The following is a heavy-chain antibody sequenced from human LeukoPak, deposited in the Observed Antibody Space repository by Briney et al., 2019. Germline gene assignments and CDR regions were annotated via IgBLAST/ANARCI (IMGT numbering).Heavy chain of an antibody. V-gene: IGHV4-39*01. J-gene: IGHJ4*02. CDR3: ARHSAVTTFALHY. CDR1: GGSISSSSYY. D-gene: IGHD4-11*01. CDR2: IYYSGST. Sequence: SETLSLTCTVSGGSISSSSYYWGWIRQPPGKGLGWIGSIYYSGSTYYNPSLKSRVTISVDTSKNQFSLKLSSVTAADTAVYYCARHSAVTTFALHYWGQGTLVTVSA.